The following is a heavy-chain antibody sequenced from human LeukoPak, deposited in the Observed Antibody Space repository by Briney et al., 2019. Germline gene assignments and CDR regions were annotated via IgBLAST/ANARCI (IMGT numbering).Heavy chain of an antibody. CDR2: INHSGST. CDR1: GGSFSGYY. D-gene: IGHD6-13*01. Sequence: PSETLSLTCAVYGGSFSGYYWSWIRQPPGKGLEWIGEINHSGSTNYNPSLKSRVTISVDTSKNQFSLKLSSVTAADTAVYYCARGYGSWYPGEYFQHWGQGTLVTVSS. J-gene: IGHJ1*01. CDR3: ARGYGSWYPGEYFQH. V-gene: IGHV4-34*01.